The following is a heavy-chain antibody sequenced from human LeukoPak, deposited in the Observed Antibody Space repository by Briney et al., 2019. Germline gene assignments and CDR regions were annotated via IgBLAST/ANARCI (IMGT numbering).Heavy chain of an antibody. CDR2: ISATGGEI. J-gene: IGHJ4*02. V-gene: IGHV3-21*01. Sequence: GGSLRLSCAASGFTFSRYVMNWVRQVPGRRPDWVSSISATGGEIFYADSVKGRFTISRDNAKNSLFLQMNSLRAEDTAVYYCARVLGGSGSYSYFDYWGQGTLVTVSS. CDR3: ARVLGGSGSYSYFDY. CDR1: GFTFSRYV. D-gene: IGHD3-10*01.